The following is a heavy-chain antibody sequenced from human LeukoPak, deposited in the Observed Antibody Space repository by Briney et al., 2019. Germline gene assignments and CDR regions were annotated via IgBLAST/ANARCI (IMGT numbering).Heavy chain of an antibody. CDR3: ARGTGTTDY. J-gene: IGHJ4*02. CDR2: ISGNGGTT. D-gene: IGHD1-7*01. Sequence: GGSLRLSCAASGFTFSDYAIHWVRQAPGKGLEYVSVISGNGGTTYYANSVKGRFTISRDNSKNTVYLQMGSLRAEDMAVYYCARGTGTTDYWGQGTLVAVSS. V-gene: IGHV3-64*01. CDR1: GFTFSDYA.